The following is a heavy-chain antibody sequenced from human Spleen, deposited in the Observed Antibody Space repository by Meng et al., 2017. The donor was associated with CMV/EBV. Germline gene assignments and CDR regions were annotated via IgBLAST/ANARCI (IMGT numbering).Heavy chain of an antibody. Sequence: VKVSCKASGGTFSSYAISWVRQAPGQGLEWMGGIIPIFGTANYAQKFQGRVTITTDESTSTAYMELSSLRSEDTAVYYCARDRARYSSGWYYFDYWGQGTLVTVSS. D-gene: IGHD6-19*01. CDR2: IIPIFGTA. CDR1: GGTFSSYA. V-gene: IGHV1-69*05. CDR3: ARDRARYSSGWYYFDY. J-gene: IGHJ4*02.